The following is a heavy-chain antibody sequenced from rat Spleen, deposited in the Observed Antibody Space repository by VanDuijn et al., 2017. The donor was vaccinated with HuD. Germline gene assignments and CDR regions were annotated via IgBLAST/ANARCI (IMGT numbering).Heavy chain of an antibody. D-gene: IGHD1-1*01. Sequence: EVQLVESGGGLVQPGRSLKLSCAASGFTFSDYAMNWIRQAPTKGLEWVASISPTGGSIYYPDSVKGRFTISRDNAQNTLYLQMNSLRSEDTATYYCTRVYSGLYWYFDFWGPGTMVTVSS. J-gene: IGHJ1*01. CDR1: GFTFSDYA. V-gene: IGHV5-19*01. CDR2: ISPTGGSI. CDR3: TRVYSGLYWYFDF.